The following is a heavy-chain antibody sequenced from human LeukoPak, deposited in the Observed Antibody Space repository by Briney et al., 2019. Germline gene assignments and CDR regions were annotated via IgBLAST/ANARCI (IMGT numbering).Heavy chain of an antibody. J-gene: IGHJ3*02. CDR1: GFTFDDYA. D-gene: IGHD2-15*01. CDR3: AKDRGGWVFYAFDI. Sequence: GGSLRLSCAASGFTFDDYAMHWVRQAPGKGLEWVSGISWNSGSIGYADSVKGRFTISRDNAKNSLYLQMNSLRAEDTALYYCAKDRGGWVFYAFDIWGQGTMVTVSS. V-gene: IGHV3-9*01. CDR2: ISWNSGSI.